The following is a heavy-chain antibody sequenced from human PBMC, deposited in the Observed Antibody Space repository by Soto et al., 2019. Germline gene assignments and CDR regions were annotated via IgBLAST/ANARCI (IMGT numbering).Heavy chain of an antibody. V-gene: IGHV3-30-3*01. J-gene: IGHJ6*02. CDR2: ISYDGSNK. Sequence: GGSLRLSCAASGFTFSSYAMHWVRQAPGKGLEWVAVISYDGSNKYYADSVKGRFTISRDNSKNTLYLQMNSLRAEDTALYYCARYSGSYLGYYYYGMDVWGQGTTVTVSS. CDR3: ARYSGSYLGYYYYGMDV. CDR1: GFTFSSYA. D-gene: IGHD1-26*01.